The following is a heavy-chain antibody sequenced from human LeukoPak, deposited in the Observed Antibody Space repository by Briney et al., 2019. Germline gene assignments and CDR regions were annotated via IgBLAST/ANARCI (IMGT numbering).Heavy chain of an antibody. CDR3: AKAEREWLARRGGFQDY. V-gene: IGHV3-23*01. Sequence: GGSLRLSCAASGFTFSSYAMSWVRQAPGKGQEWVSAISGSGGSTYYADSVKGRFTISRDNSKNTLYLQMNSLRAEDTAVYYCAKAEREWLARRGGFQDYWGQGTLVTVSS. CDR1: GFTFSSYA. J-gene: IGHJ4*02. D-gene: IGHD6-19*01. CDR2: ISGSGGST.